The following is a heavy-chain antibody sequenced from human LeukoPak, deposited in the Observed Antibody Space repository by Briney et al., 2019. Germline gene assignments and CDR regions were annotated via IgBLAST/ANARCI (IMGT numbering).Heavy chain of an antibody. Sequence: GGSLTLSCAASVFIFSIYAIIWPRHAPGKGLECVSAISGRGCNTYYTDSVKARFTISRDHSKNTLYLQINTQSAEHPAVSFCAKARIWLGELLDEEDPYYCYYAMDVWGQGTTVTVSS. CDR3: AKARIWLGELLDEEDPYYCYYAMDV. D-gene: IGHD3-10*01. CDR2: ISGRGCNT. CDR1: VFIFSIYA. J-gene: IGHJ6*02. V-gene: IGHV3-23*01.